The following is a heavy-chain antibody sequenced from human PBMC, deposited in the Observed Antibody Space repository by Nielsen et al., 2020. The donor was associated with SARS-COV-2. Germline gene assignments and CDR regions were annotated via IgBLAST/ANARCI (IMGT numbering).Heavy chain of an antibody. J-gene: IGHJ4*02. CDR3: ASLPGRFGEPSGSY. CDR1: GFTFSSYW. Sequence: GESLKISCAASGFTFSSYWMNWVRQAPGKGLEWVANIKQDGSEKYYGDSVKGRFTISRDNAKNSLYLQMNSLRAEDTALYYCASLPGRFGEPSGSYWGQGTLVTVSS. V-gene: IGHV3-7*03. D-gene: IGHD3-10*01. CDR2: IKQDGSEK.